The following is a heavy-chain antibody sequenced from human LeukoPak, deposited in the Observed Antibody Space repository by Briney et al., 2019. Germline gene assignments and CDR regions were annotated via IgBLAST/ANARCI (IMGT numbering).Heavy chain of an antibody. D-gene: IGHD6-13*01. Sequence: GGSLRLSCAASGFTFSSYSMNWVRQAPGKGLEWVSSISSSSSYICYADSVKGRFTISRDNAKNSLYLQMNSLRAEDTAVYYCARGLRRIAGHHDAFDIWGQGTMVTVSS. CDR2: ISSSSSYI. CDR1: GFTFSSYS. V-gene: IGHV3-21*01. CDR3: ARGLRRIAGHHDAFDI. J-gene: IGHJ3*02.